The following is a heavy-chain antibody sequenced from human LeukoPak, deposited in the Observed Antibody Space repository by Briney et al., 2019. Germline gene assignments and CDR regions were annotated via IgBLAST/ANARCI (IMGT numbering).Heavy chain of an antibody. Sequence: GGSLRLSCAASGFTFSSYWMTWVRQGPGKGLEWVANIKPDGSLIYYVDSVKGRFTISRDNAKNSLYLQMNSLRAEDTAVYYCTHWLEISSDYGMDVWGQGTTVTVSS. CDR2: IKPDGSLI. V-gene: IGHV3-7*03. J-gene: IGHJ6*02. CDR3: THWLEISSDYGMDV. CDR1: GFTFSSYW. D-gene: IGHD3-22*01.